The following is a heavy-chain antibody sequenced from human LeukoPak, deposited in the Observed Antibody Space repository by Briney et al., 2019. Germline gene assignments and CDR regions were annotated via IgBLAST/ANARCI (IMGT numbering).Heavy chain of an antibody. CDR1: GGSISSNNW. J-gene: IGHJ6*03. V-gene: IGHV4-4*02. CDR2: IYHSGST. Sequence: SETLSLTCAVSGGSISSNNWWGWVRQSPGKGLEWIGEIYHSGSTNYNPSLKSRLTISVDKSKNQFSLKLTSMTAADTAVYYCTRPYYYYMDVWGKGTTVTVSS. CDR3: TRPYYYYMDV.